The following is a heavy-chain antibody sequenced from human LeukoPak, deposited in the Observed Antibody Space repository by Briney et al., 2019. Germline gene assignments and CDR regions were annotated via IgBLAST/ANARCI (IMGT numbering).Heavy chain of an antibody. V-gene: IGHV3-66*01. CDR2: IYSDGST. J-gene: IGHJ6*02. CDR3: AREKRGTEAYYYGMDV. Sequence: GGSLRLSCAASRFTVSSNYMSWVRQAPGKGLERVSVIYSDGSTHHADSVKGRFTISRDNSKNTLYLRMNSLRAEDTGVYYCAREKRGTEAYYYGMDVWGQGTTVTVSS. CDR1: RFTVSSNY. D-gene: IGHD1-1*01.